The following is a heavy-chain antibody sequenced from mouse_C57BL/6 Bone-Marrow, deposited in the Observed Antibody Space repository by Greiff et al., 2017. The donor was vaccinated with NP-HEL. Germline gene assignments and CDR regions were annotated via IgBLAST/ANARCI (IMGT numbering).Heavy chain of an antibody. Sequence: DVKLVESGGDLVKPGGSLKLSCAASGFTFSSYGMSWVRQTPDKRLEWVATISSGGSYTYYPDSVKGRFTISRDNAKNTLYLQMSSLKSEDTAMYYCARHHYGSFAYWGQGTLVTVSA. CDR1: GFTFSSYG. D-gene: IGHD1-1*01. CDR2: ISSGGSYT. CDR3: ARHHYGSFAY. V-gene: IGHV5-6*02. J-gene: IGHJ3*01.